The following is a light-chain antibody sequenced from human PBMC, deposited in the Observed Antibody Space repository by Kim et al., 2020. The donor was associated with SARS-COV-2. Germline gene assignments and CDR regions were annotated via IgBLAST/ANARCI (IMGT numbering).Light chain of an antibody. CDR3: QQFGTSSGWT. V-gene: IGKV3-20*01. Sequence: EIVLTQSPGTLSLSPGERATLSCRASQNVFSSYLAWYQQKPGQAPRLLIYGASTRATGIPDRFGGSGSGTDFTLTINILESEDFAVYYCQQFGTSSGWTFGQGTKVEIK. CDR2: GAS. CDR1: QNVFSSY. J-gene: IGKJ1*01.